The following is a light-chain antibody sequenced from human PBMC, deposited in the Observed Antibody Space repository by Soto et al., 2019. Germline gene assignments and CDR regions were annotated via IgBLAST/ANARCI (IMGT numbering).Light chain of an antibody. Sequence: EILMTQSPVTLSVTPGERDMVYCAASQSVSSNVAWYQRRPGQPPRLLVYGATSRVRSVPARFSGSGSCTSFTLRISTLQSKDFDVCWCQQYDRWTQTYGQGTRLKIK. CDR1: QSVSSN. CDR2: GAT. CDR3: QQYDRWTQT. J-gene: IGKJ2*01. V-gene: IGKV3-15*01.